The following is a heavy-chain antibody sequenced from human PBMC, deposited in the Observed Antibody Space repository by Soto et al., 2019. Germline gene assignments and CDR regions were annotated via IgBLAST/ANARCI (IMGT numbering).Heavy chain of an antibody. D-gene: IGHD3-10*01. V-gene: IGHV3-7*01. CDR3: ARRLLWFGENHDAFDI. J-gene: IGHJ3*02. CDR1: GFTFSSNW. Sequence: EVQLVESGGGLVQPGGSLRLSCAASGFTFSSNWMSWVRQAPGKGLEWVANIKQDGSEKYYVDSVKGRFTISRDNAKNSLYLQMNSLRAEDTAVYYCARRLLWFGENHDAFDIWGQGTMVTVSS. CDR2: IKQDGSEK.